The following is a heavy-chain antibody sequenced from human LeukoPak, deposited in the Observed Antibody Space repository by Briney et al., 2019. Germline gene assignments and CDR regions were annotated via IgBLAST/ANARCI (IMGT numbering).Heavy chain of an antibody. D-gene: IGHD4-17*01. J-gene: IGHJ4*02. CDR2: ISASDDST. CDR1: GFTFSSYW. V-gene: IGHV3-23*01. CDR3: AKYLYGDYVGDY. Sequence: GGSLRLSCAASGFTFSSYWMHWVRQAPGKGLEWVSTISASDDSTFYADSVKGRFTISRDNSKNTLYLQMNSLRAEDTAVYFCAKYLYGDYVGDYWGQGTLVTVSS.